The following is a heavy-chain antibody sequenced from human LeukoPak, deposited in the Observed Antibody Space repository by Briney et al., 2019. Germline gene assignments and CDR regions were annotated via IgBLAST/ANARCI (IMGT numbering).Heavy chain of an antibody. CDR1: GFSVISYY. CDR2: ISSSGSTI. D-gene: IGHD4-17*01. V-gene: IGHV3-11*04. J-gene: IGHJ4*02. CDR3: ATLGRRDYPSDY. Sequence: GGSLRLSCAASGFSVISYYMSWVRQAPGKGLEWVSFISSSGSTIYYADSVKGRFTISRDNAKNSLYLQMNSLRAEDTAVYYCATLGRRDYPSDYWGQGTLVTVSS.